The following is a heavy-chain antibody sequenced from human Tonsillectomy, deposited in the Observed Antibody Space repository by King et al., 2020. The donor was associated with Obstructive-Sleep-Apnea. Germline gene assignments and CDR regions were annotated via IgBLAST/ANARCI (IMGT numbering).Heavy chain of an antibody. Sequence: VQLQESGPGLVKPSETLSLTCTVSGGSISSYYWSWIRQPPGKGLEWIGYIYYSGSTNYNPSLKSRVTISVDTSKNQFSLKLSSVTAADTAGYYCARDLSSGVPYYYFDYWGQGTLVTVSS. CDR1: GGSISSYY. CDR2: IYYSGST. J-gene: IGHJ4*02. D-gene: IGHD6-19*01. CDR3: ARDLSSGVPYYYFDY. V-gene: IGHV4-59*01.